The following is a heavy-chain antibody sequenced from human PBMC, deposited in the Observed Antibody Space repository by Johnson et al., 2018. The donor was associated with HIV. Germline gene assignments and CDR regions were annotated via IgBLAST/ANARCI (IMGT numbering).Heavy chain of an antibody. CDR1: GFTFSTYG. CDR2: ISWNSGSI. CDR3: AKDTVGATGGDVYDI. J-gene: IGHJ3*02. V-gene: IGHV3-9*01. D-gene: IGHD1-26*01. Sequence: VQLVESGGGVVQPGRSLRLSCAASGFTFSTYGMHWVRQAPGKGLEWVSGISWNSGSIGYADSVKGRFTISRDNAKNSLYLQMNSLRAEDTALYYCAKDTVGATGGDVYDIWGQGTMVTVSA.